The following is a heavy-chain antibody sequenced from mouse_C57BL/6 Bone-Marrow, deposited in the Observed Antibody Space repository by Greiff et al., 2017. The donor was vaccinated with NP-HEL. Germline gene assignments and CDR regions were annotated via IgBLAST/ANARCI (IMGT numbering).Heavy chain of an antibody. CDR1: GFSLTSYA. Sequence: VKLVESGPGLVAPSQSLSITCTVSGFSLTSYAISWVRQPPGKGLEWLGVIWTGGGTNYNSALKSRLSISKDNSKSQVFLKMNSLQTDDTARYYCARNPQQLRLRHYYAMDYWGQGTSVTVSS. J-gene: IGHJ4*01. V-gene: IGHV2-9-1*01. CDR2: IWTGGGT. D-gene: IGHD3-2*02. CDR3: ARNPQQLRLRHYYAMDY.